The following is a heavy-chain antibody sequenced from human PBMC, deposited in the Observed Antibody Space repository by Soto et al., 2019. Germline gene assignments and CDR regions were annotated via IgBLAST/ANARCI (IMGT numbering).Heavy chain of an antibody. Sequence: LRLSCAASGLTFNRYWMHWVRHAPGKGLVWVSHINTDGSNTNYADSVKGRFTISRDNAKSTLFLQMNSLRDEDTAVYYCAREFCSGGNCYTYYFDPWGQGIPVTVSS. V-gene: IGHV3-74*01. CDR1: GLTFNRYW. D-gene: IGHD2-15*01. CDR2: INTDGSNT. J-gene: IGHJ5*02. CDR3: AREFCSGGNCYTYYFDP.